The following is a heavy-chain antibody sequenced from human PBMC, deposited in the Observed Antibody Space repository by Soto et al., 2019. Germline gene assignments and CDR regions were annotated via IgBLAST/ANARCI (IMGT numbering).Heavy chain of an antibody. J-gene: IGHJ4*02. Sequence: VQLQESGPGVVKPSENLSLKCTASGDSISNSYWNWIRQPPGKGLEWIGNIHDTENTNYNPSLMRRVNISLDKAKNQCSLKINSVTAADTAVYYCTTGSGWSSEHWGRGTLFTVSS. CDR3: TTGSGWSSEH. V-gene: IGHV4-59*08. CDR2: IHDTENT. D-gene: IGHD6-19*01. CDR1: GDSISNSY.